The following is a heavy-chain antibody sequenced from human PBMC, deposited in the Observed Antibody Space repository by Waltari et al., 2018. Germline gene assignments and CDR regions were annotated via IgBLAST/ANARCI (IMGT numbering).Heavy chain of an antibody. CDR1: GGSFSGYY. CDR3: ARGWPTIFGVVRGWFDP. V-gene: IGHV4-34*01. D-gene: IGHD3-3*01. J-gene: IGHJ5*02. Sequence: QVQLQQWGAGLLKPSETLSLTCAVYGGSFSGYYWSWIRQPPGKGLEWIGEINHSGSTNYNPSLKSRVTISVDTSKNQFSLKLSSVTAADTAVYYCARGWPTIFGVVRGWFDPWGQGTLVTVSS. CDR2: INHSGST.